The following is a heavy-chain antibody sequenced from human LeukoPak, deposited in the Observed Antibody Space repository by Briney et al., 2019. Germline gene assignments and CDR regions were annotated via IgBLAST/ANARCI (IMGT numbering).Heavy chain of an antibody. CDR2: IWYDGSNK. V-gene: IGHV3-33*01. D-gene: IGHD1-1*01. CDR1: GFTFSSYG. J-gene: IGHJ3*02. CDR3: ARDGELERVDAFDI. Sequence: GRSLRLSCAASGFTFSSYGMHWVRQAPGKGLEWVAVIWYDGSNKYYADSVKGRFTISRDNSKNTLYLQMNSLRAEDTAVYYCARDGELERVDAFDIWGQGTMVTVSS.